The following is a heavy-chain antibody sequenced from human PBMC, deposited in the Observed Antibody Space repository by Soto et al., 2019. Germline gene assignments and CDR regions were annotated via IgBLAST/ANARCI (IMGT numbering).Heavy chain of an antibody. CDR3: AKAHNDYGDRYYFDY. D-gene: IGHD3-10*01. CDR2: ISKSGDST. V-gene: IGHV3-23*01. Sequence: PGGSLRLSCTASGVTFTSYAMTWVRQVPGEGLQWASSISKSGDSTYYADSVKGRFTTSRDNSKNTLYLQMNSLRAEDTAVYYCAKAHNDYGDRYYFDYWGQGTLVTVSS. J-gene: IGHJ4*02. CDR1: GVTFTSYA.